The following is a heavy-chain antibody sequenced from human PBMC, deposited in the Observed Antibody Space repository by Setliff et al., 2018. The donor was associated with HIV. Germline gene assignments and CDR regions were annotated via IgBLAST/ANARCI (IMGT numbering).Heavy chain of an antibody. J-gene: IGHJ4*02. CDR2: IYSSGST. CDR1: GGSISSYY. CDR3: ARAYLGSGIYY. Sequence: KTSETLSLTCTVSGGSISSYYWSWIRQPPGKGLEWLGHIYSSGSTNYNPSLKSRVTISVDTSKNQFSLKLYSVTAADTAVYYCARAYLGSGIYYWGQGTLVTVSS. D-gene: IGHD3-10*01. V-gene: IGHV4-4*09.